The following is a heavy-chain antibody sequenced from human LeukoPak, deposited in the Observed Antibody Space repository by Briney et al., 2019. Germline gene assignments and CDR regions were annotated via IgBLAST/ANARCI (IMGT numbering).Heavy chain of an antibody. CDR1: AFTFSSYA. CDR3: ATARNYAFWRNFDY. Sequence: SRRSLRLSCAADAFTFSSYAISWVRQAPRKGLEWVSYISGSGGTTYYGDSVKGRFTIFRDNSKNTLYLKMNSLRADDTAVYYCATARNYAFWRNFDYWGQGTLVTVSS. D-gene: IGHD3-3*01. V-gene: IGHV3-23*01. CDR2: ISGSGGTT. J-gene: IGHJ4*02.